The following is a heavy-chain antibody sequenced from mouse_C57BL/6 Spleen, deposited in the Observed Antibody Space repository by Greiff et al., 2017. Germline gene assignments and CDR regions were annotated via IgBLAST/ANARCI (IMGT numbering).Heavy chain of an antibody. CDR3: AREGYYFDY. CDR1: GYTFTGYW. Sequence: VQLQQSGAELMQPGASVKLSCKATGYTFTGYWIEWVKQRPGHGLEWIGEILPGSGSTTYNEKFKGKATFTAVTSSNTAYMQRSSLTNEDSAFYYCAREGYYFDYWGQGTTLTVSS. J-gene: IGHJ2*01. V-gene: IGHV1-9*01. CDR2: ILPGSGST.